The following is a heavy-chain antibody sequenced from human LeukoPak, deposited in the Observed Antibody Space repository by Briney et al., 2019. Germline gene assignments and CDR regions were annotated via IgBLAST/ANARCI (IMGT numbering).Heavy chain of an antibody. CDR1: GFMFRNYS. Sequence: PGGSLRLSCVTSGFMFRNYSMNWVRQAPGKGLEWLTCISGSGRHIFSADALKGRFTVSRDNANSTLSLQLDHLTAADTAVYFCTHNHLGSGYFD. D-gene: IGHD3-10*01. CDR3: THNHLGSGYFD. J-gene: IGHJ4*01. CDR2: ISGSGRHI. V-gene: IGHV3-21*01.